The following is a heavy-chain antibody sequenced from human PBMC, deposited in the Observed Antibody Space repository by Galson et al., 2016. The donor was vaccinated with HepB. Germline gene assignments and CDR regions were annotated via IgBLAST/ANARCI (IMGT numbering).Heavy chain of an antibody. V-gene: IGHV6-1*01. CDR1: GDSVSNNSAA. D-gene: IGHD3-16*02. J-gene: IGHJ6*02. CDR2: TYYRSKWYN. CDR3: ARSPPIYDYIWGCYRYASGYGMDV. Sequence: CAISGDSVSNNSAAWNWIRQSPSRGLEWLGRTYYRSKWYNDYAVSVKSRITINPDTSKNQFSLQVNSVTPEDTAVYYCARSPPIYDYIWGCYRYASGYGMDVWGQGTTVTVSS.